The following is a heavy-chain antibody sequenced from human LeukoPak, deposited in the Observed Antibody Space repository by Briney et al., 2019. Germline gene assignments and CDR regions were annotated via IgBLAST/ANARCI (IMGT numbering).Heavy chain of an antibody. D-gene: IGHD4/OR15-4a*01. V-gene: IGHV4-31*03. CDR3: ARGGAYYYYMDV. Sequence: SQTLSLTCTVPGGSISSGGYYWSWIRQHPGKGLEWIGYIYYSGSTYYNPSLKSRVTISVDTSKNQFSLKLSSVTAADTAVYYCARGGAYYYYMDVWGKGTTVTVSS. J-gene: IGHJ6*03. CDR2: IYYSGST. CDR1: GGSISSGGYY.